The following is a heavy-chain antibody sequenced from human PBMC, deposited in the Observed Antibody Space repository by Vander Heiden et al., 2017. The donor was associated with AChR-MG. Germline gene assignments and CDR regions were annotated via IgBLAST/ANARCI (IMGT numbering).Heavy chain of an antibody. CDR1: GFTFSSYG. J-gene: IGHJ5*02. CDR3: ARDIAVAGTTISWFDP. Sequence: QVQLVESGGGVVQPGRSLRLSCAASGFTFSSYGMPWVRQAPGKGLEWVAVIWYDGSNKYYADSVKGRFTISRDNSKNTLYLQMNSLRAEDTAVYYCARDIAVAGTTISWFDPWGQGTLVTVSS. D-gene: IGHD6-19*01. V-gene: IGHV3-33*01. CDR2: IWYDGSNK.